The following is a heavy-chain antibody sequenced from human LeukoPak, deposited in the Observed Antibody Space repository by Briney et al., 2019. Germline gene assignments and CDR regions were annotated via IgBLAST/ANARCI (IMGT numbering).Heavy chain of an antibody. CDR2: IYTSGST. CDR1: DGSITNYY. CDR3: ARGAVAGTAYYFDY. V-gene: IGHV4-4*07. J-gene: IGHJ4*02. D-gene: IGHD6-19*01. Sequence: PSDTLSLTCTVSDGSITNYYWGWIRQPAGKGLEWIGRIYTSGSTDYNPSLRSRLTMSVDTSKNQFSLKLSSVTAADTAVYYCARGAVAGTAYYFDYWGQGTLVTVSS.